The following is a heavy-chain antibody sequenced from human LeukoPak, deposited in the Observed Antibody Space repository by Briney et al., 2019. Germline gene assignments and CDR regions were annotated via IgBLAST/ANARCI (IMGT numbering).Heavy chain of an antibody. J-gene: IGHJ3*02. CDR2: ISSSGSTI. V-gene: IGHV3-11*01. CDR1: GFTFSDYY. CDR3: ARPRFSMKGLDALDI. D-gene: IGHD3-22*01. Sequence: PGGSLRLSCAASGFTFSDYYMSRIRQAPGKGLEWASYISSSGSTIYYADSVKGRLTISRDNAKNSLYLQMNSLRAEDTAVYYCARPRFSMKGLDALDIWGQGTMVTVSS.